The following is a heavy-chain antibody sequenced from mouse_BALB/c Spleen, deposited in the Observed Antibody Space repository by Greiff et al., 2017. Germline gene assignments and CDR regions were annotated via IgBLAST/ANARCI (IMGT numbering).Heavy chain of an antibody. V-gene: IGHV2-9*02. D-gene: IGHD2-1*01. Sequence: VHLVESGPGLVAPSQSLSITCTVSGFSLTSYGVHWVRQPPGKGLEWLGVIWAGGSTNYNSALMSRLSISKDNSKSQVFLKMNSLQTDDTAMYYCAREGGNSAWFAYWGQGTLVTVSA. J-gene: IGHJ3*01. CDR1: GFSLTSYG. CDR2: IWAGGST. CDR3: AREGGNSAWFAY.